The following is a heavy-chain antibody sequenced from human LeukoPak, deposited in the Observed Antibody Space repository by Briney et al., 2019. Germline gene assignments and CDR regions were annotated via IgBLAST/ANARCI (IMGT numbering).Heavy chain of an antibody. J-gene: IGHJ4*02. CDR3: AKGLVGYYYDSSGYPDY. D-gene: IGHD3-22*01. CDR1: GFTFSSYS. V-gene: IGHV3-21*04. Sequence: PGGSLRLSCAASGFTFSSYSMNWVRQAPGKGLEWVSSISSSSSYIYYADSVKGRFTISRDNSKNTLYLQMNSLRAEDTAVYYCAKGLVGYYYDSSGYPDYWGQGTLVTVSS. CDR2: ISSSSSYI.